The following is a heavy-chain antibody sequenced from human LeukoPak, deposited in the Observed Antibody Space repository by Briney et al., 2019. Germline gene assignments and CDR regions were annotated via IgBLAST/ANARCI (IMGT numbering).Heavy chain of an antibody. CDR3: ARLVNPSVDGFWSGYSDAFDI. V-gene: IGHV4-39*01. J-gene: IGHJ3*02. CDR1: GGSISSSSYY. CDR2: IYYSGST. D-gene: IGHD3-3*01. Sequence: SETLSLTCTVSGGSISSSSYYWGWLRQPPGKGLEWIVSIYYSGSTNYNPSLKGRVTISVDTSKNQFSLKLSSVTAADMAVYYCARLVNPSVDGFWSGYSDAFDIWGQGTMVTVSS.